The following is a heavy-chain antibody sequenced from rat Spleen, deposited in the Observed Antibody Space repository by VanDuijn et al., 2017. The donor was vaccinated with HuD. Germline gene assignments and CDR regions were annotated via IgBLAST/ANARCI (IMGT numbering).Heavy chain of an antibody. Sequence: EVQLQESGPGLVKPSQSLSLTCSVTSYSITSSYGWNWIRKFPGNKMEWMGYITYSGGTTYNPSLKSRISITRDTSKNQFFLQLNSVTTEDTATYYCSRSGTGWELRYFDYWGQGVMVTVSS. CDR3: SRSGTGWELRYFDY. J-gene: IGHJ2*01. V-gene: IGHV3-1*01. D-gene: IGHD5-1*01. CDR1: SYSITSSY. CDR2: ITYSGGT.